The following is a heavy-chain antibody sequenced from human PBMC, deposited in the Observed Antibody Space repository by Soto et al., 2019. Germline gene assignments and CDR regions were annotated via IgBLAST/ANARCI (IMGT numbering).Heavy chain of an antibody. CDR1: GVTFSKYW. V-gene: IGHV3-7*01. CDR3: ERDAEYTDFYMDY. D-gene: IGHD2-21*02. CDR2: MKQDGKEK. Sequence: GSLRLSCAASGVTFSKYWMNWVRQAPGKGLEWVANMKQDGKEKYYLDSEKGRYNISRDNAKNPLYLQMNRTRDETTAVYKWERDAEYTDFYMDYWGKGTPVTVSS. J-gene: IGHJ4*02.